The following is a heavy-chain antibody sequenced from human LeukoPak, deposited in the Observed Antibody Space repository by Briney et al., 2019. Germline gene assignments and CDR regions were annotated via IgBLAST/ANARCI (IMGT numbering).Heavy chain of an antibody. CDR1: GGSISSYY. CDR3: ARIVVVPAANYYMDV. J-gene: IGHJ6*03. V-gene: IGHV4-59*01. D-gene: IGHD2-2*01. Sequence: SETLSLTCTVSGGSISSYYWSWIRQPPGKGLEWIGYIYYSGSTNYNPSLKSRVTISVDTSKNQFSLKLSSVTAADTAVYYCARIVVVPAANYYMDVWGKGTTVTVSS. CDR2: IYYSGST.